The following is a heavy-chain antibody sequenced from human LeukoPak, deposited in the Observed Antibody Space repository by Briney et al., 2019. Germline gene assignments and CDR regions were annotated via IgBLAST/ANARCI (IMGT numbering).Heavy chain of an antibody. V-gene: IGHV3-7*03. D-gene: IGHD6-19*01. CDR3: AREIAVAGAFDY. CDR1: GSTFSSYW. J-gene: IGHJ4*02. Sequence: GGSLRLSCAASGSTFSSYWMSWVRQAPGKGLEWVANIKQDGSEKYYVDSVKGRFTISRDNAKNSLYLQMNSLRAEDTAVYYCAREIAVAGAFDYWGQGTLVTVSS. CDR2: IKQDGSEK.